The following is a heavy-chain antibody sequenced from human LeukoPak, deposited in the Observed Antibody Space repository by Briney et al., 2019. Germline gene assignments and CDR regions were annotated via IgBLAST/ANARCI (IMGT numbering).Heavy chain of an antibody. CDR1: GGSISSYY. CDR3: ARHGIAAAGTIDY. V-gene: IGHV4-59*01. Sequence: SETLSLTCTVSGGSISSYYWSWIRQPPGKGLEWIGYIYYSGSTNYNPSPKSRVTISVDTSKNQFSLKLSSVTAADTAVYYCARHGIAAAGTIDYWGQGTLVTVSS. CDR2: IYYSGST. J-gene: IGHJ4*02. D-gene: IGHD6-13*01.